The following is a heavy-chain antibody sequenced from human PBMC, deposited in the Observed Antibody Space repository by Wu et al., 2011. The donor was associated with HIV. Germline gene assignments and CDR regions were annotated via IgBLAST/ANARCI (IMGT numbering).Heavy chain of an antibody. CDR1: GGTLSNYG. CDR3: AAQRAYTWSWFDH. Sequence: QVQLVQSGAEVRKPGSSVKVSCKVSGGTLSNYGFSWVRQAPGQAFEWMGWINTNNGDTDYAQSLQGRVTMTTDTSSSTAYMELRSLRPDDTAAYYCAAQRAYTWSWFDHWGQGTLVTVSS. J-gene: IGHJ5*02. CDR2: INTNNGDT. D-gene: IGHD5-18*01. V-gene: IGHV1-18*01.